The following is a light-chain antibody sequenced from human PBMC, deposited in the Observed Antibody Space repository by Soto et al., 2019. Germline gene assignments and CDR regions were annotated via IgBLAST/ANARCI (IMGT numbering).Light chain of an antibody. CDR1: SSDVGYYNL. Sequence: QSALTQPASVSGSPGQSITISCTGTSSDVGYYNLVSWYQQHPGKAPKLMIYEGSKRPSGVSNRFSGSKSGNTASLTISGLQAEDEADYYCCSYAGSSTHVVFGGGTKLTVL. J-gene: IGLJ2*01. CDR3: CSYAGSSTHVV. V-gene: IGLV2-23*01. CDR2: EGS.